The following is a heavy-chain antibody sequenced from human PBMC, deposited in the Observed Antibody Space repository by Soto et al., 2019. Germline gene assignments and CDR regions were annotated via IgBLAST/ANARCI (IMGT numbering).Heavy chain of an antibody. Sequence: EVQLVESGGGLVQPGRSLRLSCAASGFTFDDYAMHWVRQAPGKGLEWVSGISWNSGSIGYADSVKGRFTISRDNAKNSLYLQMNSLRAEDTALYYCAKSPCSCGSCCAGAVAYWGQGTLVTVSS. J-gene: IGHJ4*02. D-gene: IGHD2-15*01. V-gene: IGHV3-9*01. CDR3: AKSPCSCGSCCAGAVAY. CDR1: GFTFDDYA. CDR2: ISWNSGSI.